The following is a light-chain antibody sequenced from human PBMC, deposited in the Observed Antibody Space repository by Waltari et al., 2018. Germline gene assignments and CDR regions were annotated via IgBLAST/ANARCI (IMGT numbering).Light chain of an antibody. CDR1: SSNIGAGHD. CDR2: NNA. V-gene: IGLV1-40*01. CDR3: QSYDSSLRGYV. J-gene: IGLJ1*01. Sequence: QSVLTQPPSVSGAPGQRVTIPCTGSSSNIGAGHDLHWYQQPAGAAPKLLIYNNASRPPGVPDRFSGSTSGTSASLAITGLQAEDETDYYCQSYDSSLRGYVFGTGTTVTVL.